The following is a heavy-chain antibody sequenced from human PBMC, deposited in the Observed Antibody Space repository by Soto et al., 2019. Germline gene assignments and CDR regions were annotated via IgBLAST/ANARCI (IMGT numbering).Heavy chain of an antibody. D-gene: IGHD5-12*01. CDR3: ARGDPGMATTDY. CDR2: IIPIFGTA. J-gene: IGHJ4*02. CDR1: GGTFSSYA. Sequence: QVQLVQSGAEVKKPGSSVKVSFKASGGTFSSYAISWVRQAPGQGLEWMGGIIPIFGTANYAQKFQGRVTITADESTSKAYMELSSLRTEDTAVYYCARGDPGMATTDYWDQGTLVTVSS. V-gene: IGHV1-69*12.